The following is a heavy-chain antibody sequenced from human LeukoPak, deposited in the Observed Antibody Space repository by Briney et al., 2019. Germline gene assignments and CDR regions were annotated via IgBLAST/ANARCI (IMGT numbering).Heavy chain of an antibody. V-gene: IGHV4-31*03. D-gene: IGHD3-22*01. CDR2: IYYSGST. Sequence: PSETLSLTCTVSGGSISSSSYYWGWIRQPPGKGLEWIGYIYYSGSTYYNPSLKSRVTISVDTSKNQFSLKLSSVTAADTAVYYCARRGSSGYYLGYWGQGTLVTVSS. J-gene: IGHJ4*02. CDR1: GGSISSSSYY. CDR3: ARRGSSGYYLGY.